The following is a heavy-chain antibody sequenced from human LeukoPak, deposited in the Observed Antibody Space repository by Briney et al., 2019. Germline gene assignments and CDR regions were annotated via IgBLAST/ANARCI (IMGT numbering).Heavy chain of an antibody. Sequence: SQTLSLTCTVSGGSISRGGDYWSWIRQHPGKGLEWIGYIYDSGSTYYNPSLRSRVTISADTSKNQFSLKLSSVTAADTAVYYCARLNSYSSSWPLRQLYYYYYGMDVWGQGTTVTVSS. CDR2: IYDSGST. CDR1: GGSISRGGDY. CDR3: ARLNSYSSSWPLRQLYYYYYGMDV. D-gene: IGHD6-13*01. J-gene: IGHJ6*02. V-gene: IGHV4-31*03.